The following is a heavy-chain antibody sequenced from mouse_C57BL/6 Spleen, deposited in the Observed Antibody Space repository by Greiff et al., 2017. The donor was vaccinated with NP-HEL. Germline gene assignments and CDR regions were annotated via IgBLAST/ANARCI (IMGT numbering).Heavy chain of an antibody. Sequence: VQLQQSGAELVRPGSSVKLSCKASGYTFTSYWMHWVKQRPIQGLEWIGNIDPSDSETHYNQKFKDKATLTVDKSSSTAYMQLSSLTSEDSAVYYCARWGTAQALFDYWGQGTTLTVSS. CDR2: IDPSDSET. D-gene: IGHD3-2*02. J-gene: IGHJ2*01. CDR3: ARWGTAQALFDY. CDR1: GYTFTSYW. V-gene: IGHV1-52*01.